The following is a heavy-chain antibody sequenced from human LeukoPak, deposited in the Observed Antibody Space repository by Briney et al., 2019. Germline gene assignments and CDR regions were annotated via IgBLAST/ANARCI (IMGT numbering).Heavy chain of an antibody. CDR2: ISGSGGTT. V-gene: IGHV3-23*01. CDR1: GFTFTSYG. J-gene: IGHJ6*03. CDR3: AKEGPKSIAATGYYMDV. D-gene: IGHD6-25*01. Sequence: GGCLRLSCAASGFTFTSYGMSWARQARGKGVEWVSAISGSGGTTYYADSVKGRFTISRDNSKNTLYLQMNSLRAEDTAVYYCAKEGPKSIAATGYYMDVWGKGTTVTISS.